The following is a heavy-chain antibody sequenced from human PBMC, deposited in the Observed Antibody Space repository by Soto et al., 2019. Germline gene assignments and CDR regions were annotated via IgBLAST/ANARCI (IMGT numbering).Heavy chain of an antibody. J-gene: IGHJ6*02. D-gene: IGHD3-9*01. CDR2: IIPIFGTA. CDR3: ARHIRWLNYYYGMDV. Sequence: SVKVSCKASGGTFSSYAISWVRQAPGQGLERMGGIIPIFGTANYAQKFQGRVTITADESTSTAYMELSSLRSEDTAVYYCARHIRWLNYYYGMDVWGQGTTVTVSS. V-gene: IGHV1-69*13. CDR1: GGTFSSYA.